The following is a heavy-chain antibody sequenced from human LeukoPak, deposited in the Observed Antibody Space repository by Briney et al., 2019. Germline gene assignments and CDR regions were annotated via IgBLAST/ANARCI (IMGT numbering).Heavy chain of an antibody. J-gene: IGHJ2*01. V-gene: IGHV4-30-2*06. Sequence: SETLSLTCTVSGDSITSYGYSWSWIRQSPGKGLEWIGYTHYTGIAHYNPSLKSRVTISVDKSKNQFSLELTSVTAADSAVYFCAREPYYYDSDGDYAVGYFDLWGRGALVAVTS. CDR1: GDSITSYGYS. CDR2: THYTGIA. CDR3: AREPYYYDSDGDYAVGYFDL. D-gene: IGHD3-22*01.